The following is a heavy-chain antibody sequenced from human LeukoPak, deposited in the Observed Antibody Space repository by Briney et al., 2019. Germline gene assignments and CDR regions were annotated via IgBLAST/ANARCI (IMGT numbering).Heavy chain of an antibody. CDR3: AKDTTGTSYYFDY. CDR1: GFTFDDYA. V-gene: IGHV3-43*02. Sequence: GGSLTLSCAASGFTFDDYALHWVRQAPGKGLEWVSLICGDGGSTYYADSVKGRFTISRDNSKNSLYLQMNSLRTEDTALYYCAKDTTGTSYYFDYWGQGTLVTVSS. CDR2: ICGDGGST. D-gene: IGHD1-1*01. J-gene: IGHJ4*02.